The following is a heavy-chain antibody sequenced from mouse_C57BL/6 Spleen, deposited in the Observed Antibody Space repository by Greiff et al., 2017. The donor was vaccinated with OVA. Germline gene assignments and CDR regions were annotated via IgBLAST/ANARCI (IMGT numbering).Heavy chain of an antibody. V-gene: IGHV1-82*01. CDR1: GYAFSSSW. CDR3: ARGATVVGAPMDY. Sequence: QVQLQQSGPELVKPGASVKISCKASGYAFSSSWMNWVKQRPGTGLEWIGRIYPGDGDTNYNGKFKGKATLTADKSSSTAYMQLSSLTSEDSAVYFCARGATVVGAPMDYWGQGTSVTVSS. J-gene: IGHJ4*01. CDR2: IYPGDGDT. D-gene: IGHD1-1*01.